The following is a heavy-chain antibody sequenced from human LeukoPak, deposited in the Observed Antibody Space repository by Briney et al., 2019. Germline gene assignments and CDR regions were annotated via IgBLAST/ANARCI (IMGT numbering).Heavy chain of an antibody. CDR3: ASDRVVGATISYFDY. D-gene: IGHD1-26*01. CDR2: IIPIFGTA. Sequence: SVKVSCKASGGTFSSYAISWVRQAPGQGLEWMGGIIPIFGTANYAQKFQGRVTITTDESTSTAYMELSSLRSEDTAVYYCASDRVVGATISYFDYWGQGTLVTVSS. V-gene: IGHV1-69*05. J-gene: IGHJ4*02. CDR1: GGTFSSYA.